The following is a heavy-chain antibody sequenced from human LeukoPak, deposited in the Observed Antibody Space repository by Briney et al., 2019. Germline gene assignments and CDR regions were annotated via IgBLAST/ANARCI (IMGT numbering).Heavy chain of an antibody. CDR2: INPNSGGT. CDR1: GYTFTGYY. J-gene: IGHJ4*02. V-gene: IGHV1-2*02. D-gene: IGHD3-16*02. CDR3: AREMTTFGGVIVIPALGY. Sequence: ASVKVSCKASGYTFTGYYMHWVRQAPGQGLEWMGWINPNSGGTNYAQKFQGRVTMTRDTSISTAYMELSRLRSDDTAVYYCAREMTTFGGVIVIPALGYWGQGTLVTVSS.